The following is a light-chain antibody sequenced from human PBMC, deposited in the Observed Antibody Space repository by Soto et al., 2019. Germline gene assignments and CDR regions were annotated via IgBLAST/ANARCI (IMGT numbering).Light chain of an antibody. J-gene: IGKJ1*01. V-gene: IGKV1-39*01. Sequence: DIQMTQSPSSLSASVGDRVTITCRASQSISSYLNWYQQKPGKAPKLLIYAASSLQSGVTSRFSGSDSGTDFTLTNSSLQPEDFATYYCQQSYSTPRVAFSQGTKVEIK. CDR3: QQSYSTPRVA. CDR2: AAS. CDR1: QSISSY.